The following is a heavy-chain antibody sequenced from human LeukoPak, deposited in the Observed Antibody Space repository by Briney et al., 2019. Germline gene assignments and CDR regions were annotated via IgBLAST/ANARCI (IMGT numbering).Heavy chain of an antibody. CDR2: IYYSGST. J-gene: IGHJ5*02. CDR3: AASGRVHNWFDP. CDR1: GGSISSYY. V-gene: IGHV4-59*08. D-gene: IGHD3-16*01. Sequence: SETLSLTCTVSGGSISSYYWSWIRQPPGQGMEWIGYIYYSGSTNYNPSLKSRVTISVDTSKNQFSLKLSSVTAADTAVYYCAASGRVHNWFDPWGQGTLVTVSS.